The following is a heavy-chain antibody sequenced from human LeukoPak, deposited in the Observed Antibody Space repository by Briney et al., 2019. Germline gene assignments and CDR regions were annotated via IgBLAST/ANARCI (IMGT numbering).Heavy chain of an antibody. Sequence: SETLSLTCTVSGGSISSYYWSWIRQPPGKGLEWIGSIYYSGSTYYNPSLKSRVTISVDTSKNQFSLKLSSVTAADTAVYYCASMGDEYYYGSGSPQDYWGQGTLVTVSS. J-gene: IGHJ4*02. CDR2: IYYSGST. D-gene: IGHD3-10*01. V-gene: IGHV4-59*05. CDR1: GGSISSYY. CDR3: ASMGDEYYYGSGSPQDY.